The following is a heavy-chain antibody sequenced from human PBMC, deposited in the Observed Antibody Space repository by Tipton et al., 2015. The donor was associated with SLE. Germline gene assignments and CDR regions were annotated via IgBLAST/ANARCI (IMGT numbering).Heavy chain of an antibody. CDR1: GGSISSDY. V-gene: IGHV4-59*01. Sequence: TLSLTCTVSGGSISSDYWTWIRQPPGKGLEWIGSIFYTGSTTYNPSLKSRVTMSVDTSKNQFSLKLSSVTAADTAVYYCARDGVIAMGYYMDVWGKGTTVTVSS. J-gene: IGHJ6*03. CDR2: IFYTGST. D-gene: IGHD2-21*01. CDR3: ARDGVIAMGYYMDV.